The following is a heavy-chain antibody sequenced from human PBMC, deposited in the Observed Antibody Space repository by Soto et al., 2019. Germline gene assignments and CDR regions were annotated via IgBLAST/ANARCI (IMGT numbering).Heavy chain of an antibody. CDR3: VADSSYGSHWVSQFDQ. Sequence: EVQLVESGGGLVQPGGSLRLSCAASGFKFNSYAMNWVRQVPGKGLEWVSYISATSAKIDYADSVKGRFTISRDNARNSLYLQMNSLRDEDTAVYNCVADSSYGSHWVSQFDQWGRGTLVTVSS. CDR1: GFKFNSYA. J-gene: IGHJ4*02. CDR2: ISATSAKI. V-gene: IGHV3-48*02. D-gene: IGHD3-16*01.